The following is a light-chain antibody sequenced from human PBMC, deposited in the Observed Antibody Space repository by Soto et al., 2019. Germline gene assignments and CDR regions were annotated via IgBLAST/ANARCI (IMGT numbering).Light chain of an antibody. V-gene: IGKV1-33*01. CDR2: DAS. CDR1: QDISNY. CDR3: QQYDNPFT. Sequence: DIQMTQSPSSLSASVGDRVTITCQASQDISNYLNWYQQKPGKAPKLLIYDASNLETGVLSRFSGSGSGTDFTFTISSLQPEDIATYYCQQYDNPFTFGPGTKVDIK. J-gene: IGKJ3*01.